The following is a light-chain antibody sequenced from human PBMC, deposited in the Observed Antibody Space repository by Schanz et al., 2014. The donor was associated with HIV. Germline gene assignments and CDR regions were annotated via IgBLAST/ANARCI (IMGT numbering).Light chain of an antibody. CDR2: AVN. CDR3: ASYGGSNNLL. CDR1: SSDIG. Sequence: QSVLTQPRSVSGSPGQSVTISCTGTSSDIGVSWYQQYPGNAPKLMIFAVNRRTSGVPDRFSGAKSGNTAFLLVSGLQDEDEADYYCASYGGSNNLLFGGGTKLTVL. V-gene: IGLV2-8*01. J-gene: IGLJ2*01.